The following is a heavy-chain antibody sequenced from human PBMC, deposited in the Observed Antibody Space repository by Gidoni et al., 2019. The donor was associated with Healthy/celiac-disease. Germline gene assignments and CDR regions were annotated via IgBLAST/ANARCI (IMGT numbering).Heavy chain of an antibody. Sequence: QVQLQESGPGLVKPSETLSLTCTVSGGSISSYYWSWIRQPPGKGLEWIGYIYYSGSTNYNPSLKSRVTISVDTSKNQFSLKLSSVTAADTAVYYCARDYDSSGYYGGDAFDIWGQGTMVTVSS. CDR1: GGSISSYY. CDR2: IYYSGST. V-gene: IGHV4-59*01. J-gene: IGHJ3*02. CDR3: ARDYDSSGYYGGDAFDI. D-gene: IGHD3-22*01.